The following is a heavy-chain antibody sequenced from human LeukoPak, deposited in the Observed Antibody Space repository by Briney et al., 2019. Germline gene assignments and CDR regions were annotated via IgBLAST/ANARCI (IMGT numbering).Heavy chain of an antibody. CDR1: GGSISSSSYY. D-gene: IGHD3-3*01. V-gene: IGHV4-31*03. J-gene: IGHJ4*02. CDR3: ARGPADPRFWSGYYLYYFDY. CDR2: IYYSGST. Sequence: SETLSLTCTVSGGSISSSSYYWGWIRQPPGKGLEWIGYIYYSGSTYYNPSLKSRVTISVDTSKNQFSLKLSSVTAADTAVYYCARGPADPRFWSGYYLYYFDYWGQGTLVTVSS.